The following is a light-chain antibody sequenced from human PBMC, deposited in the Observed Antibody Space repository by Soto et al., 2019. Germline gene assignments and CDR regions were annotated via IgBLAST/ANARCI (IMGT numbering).Light chain of an antibody. CDR2: DAF. V-gene: IGKV3-15*01. Sequence: EKVMTQSPATLSVSPGERATLSCRASENIKTRLAWYQQKPGQAPSLLIYDAFTRATGVPARFSGSASGTEFTRTISSLQSEEFEVYYCQQYDEWPLTIGGGTKVEIK. CDR1: ENIKTR. J-gene: IGKJ4*01. CDR3: QQYDEWPLT.